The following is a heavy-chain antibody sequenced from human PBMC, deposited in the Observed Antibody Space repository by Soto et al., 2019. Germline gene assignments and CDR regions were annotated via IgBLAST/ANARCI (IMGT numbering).Heavy chain of an antibody. CDR1: GFTFSNSW. Sequence: GGSLRLSCAASGFTFSNSWINWVRQTPGKGLEWVGRVKSKTDGGTTDFAAPVKGRFAISRDDSKNMVYLKMNSLKTEDTAIYYCTTDSYITSIIVRYDYWRHGTLVTVSS. CDR3: TTDSYITSIIVRYDY. D-gene: IGHD3-22*01. CDR2: VKSKTDGGTT. J-gene: IGHJ4*01. V-gene: IGHV3-15*07.